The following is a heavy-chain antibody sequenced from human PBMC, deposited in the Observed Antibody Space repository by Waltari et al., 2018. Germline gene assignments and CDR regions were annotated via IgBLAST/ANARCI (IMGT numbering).Heavy chain of an antibody. CDR1: GFTFSSFW. V-gene: IGHV3-74*01. J-gene: IGHJ6*02. D-gene: IGHD1-1*01. CDR3: ARVSRRTYRSPVPGRHYYYGMDV. Sequence: EEQLVESGGGLVQPGDSLRLSCAASGFTFSSFWMNWVRKAPGKGPLWVSGSSTDDSDTRDADSVKGRFTISRDNARNTLYLQMNRLRAEDTAVYFCARVSRRTYRSPVPGRHYYYGMDVWGQGTTVTVSS. CDR2: SSTDDSDT.